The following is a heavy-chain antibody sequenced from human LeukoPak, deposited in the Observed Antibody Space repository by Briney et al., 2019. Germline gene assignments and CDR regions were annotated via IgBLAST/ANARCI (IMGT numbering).Heavy chain of an antibody. V-gene: IGHV3-15*01. Sequence: GGSLRLSCAASGFTFSNAWMSWVRQAPGKGLEGVGRIKSKTYCGTTDYAAPVKGRFTISRDDSKNTLYLQMKSLKTEETVVYSCNWYYYYYMDVWSKGTTVTVSS. CDR2: IKSKTYCGTT. CDR1: GFTFSNAW. J-gene: IGHJ6*03. CDR3: NWYYYYYMDV.